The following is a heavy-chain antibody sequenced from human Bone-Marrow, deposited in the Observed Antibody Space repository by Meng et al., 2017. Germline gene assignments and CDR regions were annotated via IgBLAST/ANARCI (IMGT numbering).Heavy chain of an antibody. D-gene: IGHD6-19*01. V-gene: IGHV3-30*04. CDR3: ARDHYSSGWYGVLGY. J-gene: IGHJ4*02. Sequence: GGSLRLSCAASGFTFSSYAMHWVRQAPGKGLEWVAVISYDGSNKYYADSVKGRFTISRDNSKNTLYLQMNSLRAEDTAVYYCARDHYSSGWYGVLGYWGQGPLVPVSS. CDR1: GFTFSSYA. CDR2: ISYDGSNK.